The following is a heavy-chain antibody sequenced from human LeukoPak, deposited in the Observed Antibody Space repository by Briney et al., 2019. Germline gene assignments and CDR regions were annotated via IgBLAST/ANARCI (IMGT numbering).Heavy chain of an antibody. V-gene: IGHV4-4*02. D-gene: IGHD6-13*01. CDR2: IYHSGST. CDR3: AREKGIAAAGALEY. Sequence: PSETLSLTCAVSGGSISSSNWWSWVRQPPGKGLEWIGEIYHSGSTNYNPSLKSRVTISVDKSKNQFSLKLSSVTAADTAVYYCAREKGIAAAGALEYWGQGILVTVSS. CDR1: GGSISSSNW. J-gene: IGHJ4*02.